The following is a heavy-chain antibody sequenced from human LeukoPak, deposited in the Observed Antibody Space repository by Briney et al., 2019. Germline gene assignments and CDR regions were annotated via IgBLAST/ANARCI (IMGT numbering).Heavy chain of an antibody. CDR2: IYPGDSDI. V-gene: IGHV5-51*01. CDR3: ARGLYCSGGSCRFDY. Sequence: GESLKISCEGSGYSLTSSWIGWVRQMPGKGLEWMGIIYPGDSDIRYSPSFQGQVTISADKSITTAYLQWSSLKASDTAIYYFARGLYCSGGSCRFDYWGQGTLVTVSS. CDR1: GYSLTSSW. J-gene: IGHJ4*02. D-gene: IGHD2-15*01.